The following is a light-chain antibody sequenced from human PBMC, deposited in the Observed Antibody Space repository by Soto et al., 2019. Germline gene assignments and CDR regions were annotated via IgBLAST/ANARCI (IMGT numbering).Light chain of an antibody. Sequence: EIVLTQSPGTLSLSPGERATLSCRASQSVSSSNLAWYQQKPGQAPRLLIYGASTRATGIPARFSGSGSGTEFTLTISSLQSEDFAVYYCQQYNNWPPITLGQGTRLEIK. CDR3: QQYNNWPPIT. CDR1: QSVSSSN. CDR2: GAS. J-gene: IGKJ5*01. V-gene: IGKV3-15*01.